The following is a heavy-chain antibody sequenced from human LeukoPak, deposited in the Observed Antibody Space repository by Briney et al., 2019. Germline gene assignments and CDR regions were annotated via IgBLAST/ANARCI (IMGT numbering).Heavy chain of an antibody. CDR1: GGSISSYY. Sequence: SETLSLTCTVSGGSISSYYWSWIRQPPGKGLEWIGYIYYSGSTNYNPSLESRVTISVDTSKNQFSLKLSSVTAADTAVYYCAREFSSGWSGAGYWGQGTLVTVSS. J-gene: IGHJ4*02. V-gene: IGHV4-59*01. CDR3: AREFSSGWSGAGY. D-gene: IGHD6-19*01. CDR2: IYYSGST.